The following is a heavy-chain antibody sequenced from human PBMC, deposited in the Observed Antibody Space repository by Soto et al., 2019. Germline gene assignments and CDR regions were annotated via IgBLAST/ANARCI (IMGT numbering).Heavy chain of an antibody. CDR3: ARAPRSPLYDSSGYTIGSTFDI. D-gene: IGHD3-22*01. J-gene: IGHJ3*02. CDR2: IYYSGST. Sequence: QVQLQESGPGLVKPSQTLSLTCTVSGGSISSGGYYWSWIRQHPGKGLEWIGYIYYSGSTYYNPSLKSRVTISVDTSKNQFSLKLSSVTAADTAVYYCARAPRSPLYDSSGYTIGSTFDIWGQGTMVTVSS. V-gene: IGHV4-31*03. CDR1: GGSISSGGYY.